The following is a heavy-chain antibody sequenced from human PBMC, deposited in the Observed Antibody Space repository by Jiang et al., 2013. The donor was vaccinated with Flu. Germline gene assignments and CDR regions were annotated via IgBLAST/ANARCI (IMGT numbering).Heavy chain of an antibody. CDR2: ISWNSGSI. J-gene: IGHJ6*02. D-gene: IGHD6-13*01. Sequence: VQLVESGGGLVQPGRSLRLSCAASGFTFDDYAMHWVRQAPGKGLEWVSGISWNSGSIGYADSVKGRFTISRDNAKNSLYLQMNSLRAEDTALYYCATTAGPYYYGMDVWGQGTTVTVSS. CDR1: GFTFDDYA. CDR3: ATTAGPYYYGMDV. V-gene: IGHV3-9*01.